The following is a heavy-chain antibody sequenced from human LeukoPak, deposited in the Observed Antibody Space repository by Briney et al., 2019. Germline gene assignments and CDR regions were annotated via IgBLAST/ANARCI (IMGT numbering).Heavy chain of an antibody. CDR1: GGSISSYY. D-gene: IGHD1-26*01. CDR2: IYYSGST. V-gene: IGHV4-59*12. J-gene: IGHJ5*02. CDR3: ARAYSGSSGWFDP. Sequence: SETLSLTCTVSGGSISSYYWSWIRQPPGKGLEWIGYIYYSGSTNYNPSLKSRVTISVDTSRNQFSPKLSSVTAADTAVYYCARAYSGSSGWFDPWGQGTLVTVSS.